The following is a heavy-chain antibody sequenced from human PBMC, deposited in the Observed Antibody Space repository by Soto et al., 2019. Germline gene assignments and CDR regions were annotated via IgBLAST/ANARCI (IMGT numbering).Heavy chain of an antibody. CDR1: GYTFTSYA. CDR3: ARSVVSAAMFLYYDL. V-gene: IGHV1-3*01. D-gene: IGHD2-2*01. J-gene: IGHJ2*01. Sequence: ASVKVSCKASGYTFTSYAMHWVRQAPGQRLEWMGWINAGNGNTKYSQKFQGRVTITRDTSASTAYMELSSLRSEDTAVYYCARSVVSAAMFLYYDLWGRGTLVTVSS. CDR2: INAGNGNT.